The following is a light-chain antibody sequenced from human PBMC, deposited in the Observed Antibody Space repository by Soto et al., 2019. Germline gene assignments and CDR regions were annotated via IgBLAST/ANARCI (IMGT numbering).Light chain of an antibody. CDR3: QSRRNWPPSP. Sequence: RQSPSALPKTPGERATLTCRTSQSVSPSLAWYQPKPGQAPRLLIYDASNRATGIPARFSGSGSGTDFTLTIRILGPEDFAVYYCQSRRNWPPSPFGQGTTVDI. CDR1: QSVSPS. V-gene: IGKV3-11*01. J-gene: IGKJ2*01. CDR2: DAS.